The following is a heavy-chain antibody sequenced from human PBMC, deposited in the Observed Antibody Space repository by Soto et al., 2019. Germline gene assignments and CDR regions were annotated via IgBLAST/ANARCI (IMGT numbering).Heavy chain of an antibody. CDR1: GFTFRNYG. V-gene: IGHV3-33*01. D-gene: IGHD6-19*01. Sequence: PGGALRLSCVVSGFTFRNYGMHCLRQAPGKGLEWLAMIYNDGRHSEYTDSVKGRFIISRDNSKDTLHLQMNNLRVADTAVYYCARDGGAVVGTFDTWGQGTLVTVSS. CDR3: ARDGGAVVGTFDT. CDR2: IYNDGRHS. J-gene: IGHJ4*02.